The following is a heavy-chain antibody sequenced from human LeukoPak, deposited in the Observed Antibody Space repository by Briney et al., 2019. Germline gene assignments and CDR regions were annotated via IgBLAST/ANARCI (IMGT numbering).Heavy chain of an antibody. CDR1: GFTFDDYA. CDR3: AKDMGWGGRDAFDI. V-gene: IGHV3-9*01. D-gene: IGHD3-16*01. Sequence: GGSLRLSCAASGFTFDDYAMHWVRQAPGKGLEWVSGISWNSGSIGYADSVKGRFTISRDNAKNSLYLQMNSLRAEDTALYYCAKDMGWGGRDAFDIWGQGTMVTVSS. CDR2: ISWNSGSI. J-gene: IGHJ3*02.